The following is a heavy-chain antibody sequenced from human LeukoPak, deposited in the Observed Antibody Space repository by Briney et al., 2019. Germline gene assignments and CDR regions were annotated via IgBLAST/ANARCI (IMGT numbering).Heavy chain of an antibody. V-gene: IGHV4-38-2*01. D-gene: IGHD4-11*01. Sequence: AETLSLTCSVSGHSISSGYYWGWIRRPPGKGLEWIGTMYHRGSTYYNPSLKSRVTMSGDTSKNHFSLKLSSVIAADAAVYYCARHRGDNSNPRYYFYYMDVWGKGTTVTVSS. CDR2: MYHRGST. J-gene: IGHJ6*03. CDR1: GHSISSGYY. CDR3: ARHRGDNSNPRYYFYYMDV.